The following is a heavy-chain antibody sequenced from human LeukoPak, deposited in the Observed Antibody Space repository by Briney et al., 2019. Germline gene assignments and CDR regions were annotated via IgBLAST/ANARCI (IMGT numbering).Heavy chain of an antibody. D-gene: IGHD3-22*01. CDR2: ISSSSSYI. V-gene: IGHV3-21*01. Sequence: GGSLRLSCAASGFTFSSYSMNWVRQAPGKGLEWVSSISSSSSYIYYADSVKGRFTISRDNAKNSLYLQVSRLRAEDTAVYYCARYSSPINWGQGTLVTVSS. CDR3: ARYSSPIN. CDR1: GFTFSSYS. J-gene: IGHJ4*02.